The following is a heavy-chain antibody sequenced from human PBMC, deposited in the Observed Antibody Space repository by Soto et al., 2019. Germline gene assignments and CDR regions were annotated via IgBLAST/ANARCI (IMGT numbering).Heavy chain of an antibody. CDR1: GGSISSSSYY. V-gene: IGHV4-39*01. CDR3: AWLHGYCISTSCYGYYGMDV. Sequence: QLQLQESGPGLVKPSETLSLTCTVSGGSISSSSYYWGWIRQPPGKGLEWIGSISYSGSTYYNPSLKSRVTVSVDTSENQFSLILGSVTAADTAVYYCAWLHGYCISTSCYGYYGMDVWGQGTTVTVSS. CDR2: ISYSGST. J-gene: IGHJ6*02. D-gene: IGHD2-2*01.